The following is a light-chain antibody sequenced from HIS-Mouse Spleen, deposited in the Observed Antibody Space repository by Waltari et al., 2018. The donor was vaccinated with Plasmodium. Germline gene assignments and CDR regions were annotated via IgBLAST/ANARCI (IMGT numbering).Light chain of an antibody. CDR1: SSDVGGYNY. V-gene: IGLV2-11*01. CDR3: CSYAGSYTWV. CDR2: DVS. Sequence: QSALTQPRSVSGSPGQSVTISCPGTSSDVGGYNYVSGYQKHPGKAPKLMIYDVSKRPSGVPDRFSGSKSGNTASLTISGLQAEYEADYYCCSYAGSYTWVFGGGTKLTVL. J-gene: IGLJ3*02.